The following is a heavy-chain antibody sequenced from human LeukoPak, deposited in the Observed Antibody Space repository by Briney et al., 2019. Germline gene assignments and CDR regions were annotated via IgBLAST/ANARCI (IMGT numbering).Heavy chain of an antibody. D-gene: IGHD3-3*01. CDR2: FDPEDGET. CDR1: GYTLSELS. V-gene: IGHV1-24*01. CDR3: ATEFEGFLAY. J-gene: IGHJ4*02. Sequence: ASVKVSCKAPGYTLSELSIHWVRQPSGKGLEWMGAFDPEDGETIYAQKFQGRVTMTEDTSTDTAYMELSSLRSEDTAVYYCATEFEGFLAYWGQGTLVTVSS.